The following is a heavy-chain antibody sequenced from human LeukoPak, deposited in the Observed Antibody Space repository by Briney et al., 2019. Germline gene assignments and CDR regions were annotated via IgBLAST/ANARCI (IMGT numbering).Heavy chain of an antibody. CDR2: IYYSGST. D-gene: IGHD1-26*01. CDR3: ARPEGSGSLNWFDP. Sequence: PSQTLSLTCTVSGGSISSGDYYWGWIRQPPGKGLEWIGSIYYSGSTYYNPSLKSRVTISVDTSKNQFSLKLSSVTAADTAVYYCARPEGSGSLNWFDPWGQGTLVTVSS. V-gene: IGHV4-39*01. CDR1: GGSISSGDYY. J-gene: IGHJ5*02.